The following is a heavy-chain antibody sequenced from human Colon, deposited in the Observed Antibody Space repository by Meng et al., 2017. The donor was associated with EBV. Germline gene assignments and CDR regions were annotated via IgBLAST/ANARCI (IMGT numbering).Heavy chain of an antibody. J-gene: IGHJ4*02. CDR1: GDSVSDTNHF. V-gene: IGHV4-39*07. CDR2: INSNWNT. D-gene: IGHD3-16*01. CDR3: VRVRGDFDY. Sequence: QLQLQESGPGLVKPSETLSLTCIVSGDSVSDTNHFWGWVRQAPGKGLEWVGSINSNWNTYSNPSLTSRVTMSLDTSKNQFSLKLSSVTAADTAVCYCVRVRGDFDYWGQGTLVTVSS.